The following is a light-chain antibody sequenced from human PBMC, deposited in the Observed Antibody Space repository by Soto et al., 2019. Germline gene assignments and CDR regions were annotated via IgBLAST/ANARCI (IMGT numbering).Light chain of an antibody. Sequence: QSVLTQPPSASATPGQRVTISCSGSSSNIGSNHVYWYQHLPGTAPKLLIYRNYLRPSGVPDRFSASKSATSASLAISGLRSDDEAEYYCGAWDDSLSGWVFGGGTKLTVL. CDR2: RNY. V-gene: IGLV1-47*01. J-gene: IGLJ3*02. CDR1: SSNIGSNH. CDR3: GAWDDSLSGWV.